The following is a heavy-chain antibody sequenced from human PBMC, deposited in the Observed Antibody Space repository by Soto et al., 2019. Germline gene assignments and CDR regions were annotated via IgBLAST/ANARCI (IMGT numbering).Heavy chain of an antibody. CDR3: ARDLYYYDSSGYYGGFDY. J-gene: IGHJ4*02. V-gene: IGHV1-18*01. CDR1: GYTFTSYG. CDR2: ISAYNGNT. Sequence: ASVKVSCKASGYTFTSYGIIWVRQAPGQGLEWMGWISAYNGNTNYAQKLQGRVTMTTDTSTSTAYMELRSLRSDDTAVYYCARDLYYYDSSGYYGGFDYWGQGTLVTVSS. D-gene: IGHD3-22*01.